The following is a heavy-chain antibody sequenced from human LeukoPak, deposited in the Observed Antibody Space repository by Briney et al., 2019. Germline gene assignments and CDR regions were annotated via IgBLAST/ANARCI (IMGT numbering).Heavy chain of an antibody. CDR3: ARVGYDILTGSPYYYYGMDV. J-gene: IGHJ6*02. D-gene: IGHD3-9*01. Sequence: SQTLSLTCTVSGGSLSSGDYYWSWIRQPPGKGLEWIGYIYYSGSTYYNPSLKSRVTISVDTSKNQFSLKLSSVTAADTAVYYCARVGYDILTGSPYYYYGMDVWGQGTTVTVSS. CDR2: IYYSGST. V-gene: IGHV4-30-4*01. CDR1: GGSLSSGDYY.